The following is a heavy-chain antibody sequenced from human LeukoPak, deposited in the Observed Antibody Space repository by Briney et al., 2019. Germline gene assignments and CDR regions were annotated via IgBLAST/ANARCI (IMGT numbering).Heavy chain of an antibody. CDR1: GFTFSSYA. V-gene: IGHV3-23*01. D-gene: IGHD1-26*01. J-gene: IGHJ4*02. CDR3: AKDVGGATPYDY. CDR2: ISGSGGST. Sequence: GGSLRLSCAASGFTFSSYAMSWVHQAPGKGLEWVSAISGSGGSTYYADSVKGRFTISRDNSKNTLYLQMNSLRAEDTAVYCCAKDVGGATPYDYWGQGTLVTVSS.